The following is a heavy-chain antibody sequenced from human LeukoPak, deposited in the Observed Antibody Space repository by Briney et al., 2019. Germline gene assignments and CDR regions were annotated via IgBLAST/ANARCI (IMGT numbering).Heavy chain of an antibody. V-gene: IGHV3-11*06. Sequence: GGSLRLSCSASGFTLSDYYVSWVRQAPGKGLERVSYISSSSSYSNYADSVKGRFTISRDNAKNSLYLQMNSLRAEDTAVYYCARDRGDNWFDPWGQGTLVTVSS. CDR1: GFTLSDYY. D-gene: IGHD3-16*01. CDR2: ISSSSSYS. CDR3: ARDRGDNWFDP. J-gene: IGHJ5*02.